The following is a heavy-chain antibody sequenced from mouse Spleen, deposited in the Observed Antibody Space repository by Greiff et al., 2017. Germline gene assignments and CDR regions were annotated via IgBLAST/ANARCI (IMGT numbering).Heavy chain of an antibody. V-gene: IGHV3-6*01. D-gene: IGHD2-4*01. Sequence: VQLKESGPGLVKPSQSLSLTCSVTGYSITSGYYWNWIRQFPGNKLEWMGYISYDGSNNYNPSLKNRISITRDTSKNQFFLKLNSVTTEDTATYYCARGIYYDYLFSNQAWFAYWGQGTLVTVSA. CDR2: ISYDGSN. CDR3: ARGIYYDYLFSNQAWFAY. J-gene: IGHJ3*01. CDR1: GYSITSGYY.